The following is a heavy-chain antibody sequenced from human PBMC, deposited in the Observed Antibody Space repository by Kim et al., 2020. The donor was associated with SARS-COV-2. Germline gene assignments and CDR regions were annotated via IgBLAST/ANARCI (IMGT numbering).Heavy chain of an antibody. CDR3: ARGGTYYYDSSVPGGWFDP. CDR2: MNPNSGNT. J-gene: IGHJ5*02. CDR1: GYTFTSYD. D-gene: IGHD3-22*01. Sequence: ASVKVSCKASGYTFTSYDINWVRQATGQGLEWMGWMNPNSGNTGYAQKFQGRVTMTRNTSISTAYMELSSLRSEDTAVYYCARGGTYYYDSSVPGGWFDPWGQGTLVTVSS. V-gene: IGHV1-8*01.